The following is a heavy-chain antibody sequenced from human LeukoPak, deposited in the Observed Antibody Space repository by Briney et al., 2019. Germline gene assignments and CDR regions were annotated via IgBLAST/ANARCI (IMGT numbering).Heavy chain of an antibody. CDR2: IYYSGST. CDR3: AREWTRYAWFDP. Sequence: SETLSLTCTVSGGSISSSSYYWGWIRQPPGKGLEWIGSIYYSGSTNYNPSLKSRVTISVDTSKNQFSLKLSSVTAADTAVYYCAREWTRYAWFDPWGQGTLVTVSS. CDR1: GGSISSSSYY. D-gene: IGHD2-2*01. J-gene: IGHJ5*02. V-gene: IGHV4-39*07.